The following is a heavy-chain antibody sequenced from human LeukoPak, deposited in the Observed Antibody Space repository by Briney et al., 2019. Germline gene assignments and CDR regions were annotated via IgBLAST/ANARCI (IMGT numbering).Heavy chain of an antibody. V-gene: IGHV1-18*04. J-gene: IGHJ3*02. CDR3: ARASELVRAFDI. Sequence: ASVKVSCKASGYTFTSYYMHWVRQAPGQGLEWMGWISTYNGNTNYAQKFQGRVTMTTDTSTITAYMELRSLRSDDTAVYYCARASELVRAFDIWGQGTMVTVSS. CDR1: GYTFTSYY. CDR2: ISTYNGNT. D-gene: IGHD6-6*01.